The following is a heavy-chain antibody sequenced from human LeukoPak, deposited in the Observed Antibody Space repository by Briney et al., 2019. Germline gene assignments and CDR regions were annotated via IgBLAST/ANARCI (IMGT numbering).Heavy chain of an antibody. V-gene: IGHV4-34*01. Sequence: PSETLSLTCAVYGGSFSGYYWSWIRQPPGKGLEWIGEINHSGSTNYNPSLKSRVTISVDTSKNQFSLKLSSVTAADTAVYYCARDRGRDGYNGDAFDIWGQGTMVTVSS. CDR3: ARDRGRDGYNGDAFDI. D-gene: IGHD5-24*01. J-gene: IGHJ3*02. CDR1: GGSFSGYY. CDR2: INHSGST.